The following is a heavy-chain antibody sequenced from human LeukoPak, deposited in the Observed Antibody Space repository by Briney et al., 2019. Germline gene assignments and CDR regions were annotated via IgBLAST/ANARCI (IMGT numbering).Heavy chain of an antibody. D-gene: IGHD1-26*01. CDR2: ISASGGST. CDR1: GFTFSSSA. Sequence: GGSLRLSCAASGFTFSSSAMSWVRQVPGKGLEWVSGISASGGSTSYADSVRGRFTISRDNSKNTLYVQMNSMRDEDTAVYYCAKMRWELLSDFDYWGQGTLVTVSS. V-gene: IGHV3-23*01. CDR3: AKMRWELLSDFDY. J-gene: IGHJ4*02.